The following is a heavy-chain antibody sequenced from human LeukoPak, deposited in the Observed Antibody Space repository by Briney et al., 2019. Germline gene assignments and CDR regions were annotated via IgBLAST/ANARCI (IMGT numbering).Heavy chain of an antibody. D-gene: IGHD3-10*01. J-gene: IGHJ5*02. CDR2: IIPILGIA. CDR1: GGTFSSYA. CDR3: ACQGYYGSGSSNWFDP. Sequence: ASVKVSCKASGGTFSSYAISWVRQAPGQGLEWMGRIIPILGIANYAQKFQGRVTITADKSTSTAYMELSSLRSEDTAVYYCACQGYYGSGSSNWFDPWGQGTLVTVSS. V-gene: IGHV1-69*04.